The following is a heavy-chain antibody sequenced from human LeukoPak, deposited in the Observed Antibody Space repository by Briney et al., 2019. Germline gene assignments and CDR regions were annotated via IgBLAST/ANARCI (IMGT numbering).Heavy chain of an antibody. V-gene: IGHV3-23*01. CDR1: GFTFSSYA. Sequence: PGGSLRLSCAASGFTFSSYAMSWVRQAAGKGLEWVSAISGSGGSTYYADSVKGRFTISRDNSKNTLYLQMNSLRAEDTAVYYCAKDNGVPAAMGDFDYWGQGTLVTVSS. CDR2: ISGSGGST. D-gene: IGHD2-2*01. CDR3: AKDNGVPAAMGDFDY. J-gene: IGHJ4*02.